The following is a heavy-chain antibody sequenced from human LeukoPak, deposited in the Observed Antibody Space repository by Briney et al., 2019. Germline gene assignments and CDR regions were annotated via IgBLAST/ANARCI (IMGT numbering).Heavy chain of an antibody. V-gene: IGHV3-23*01. D-gene: IGHD3-22*01. CDR1: GFTFSSYA. Sequence: PGGSLRLSCAASGFTFSSYAMSWVRQAPGKGVEWVSAISGSGGSTYYADSVKGRFTISRDNSKNTLYLQMNSLRAEDTAVYYCAKDAYYDISGYHFDYWGQGTLVTVSS. CDR3: AKDAYYDISGYHFDY. J-gene: IGHJ4*02. CDR2: ISGSGGST.